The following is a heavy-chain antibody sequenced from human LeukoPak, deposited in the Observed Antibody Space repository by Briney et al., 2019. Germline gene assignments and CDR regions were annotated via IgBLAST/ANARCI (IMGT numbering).Heavy chain of an antibody. Sequence: GGSLRLSCAASGFTFNSYWMSWVRQAPGKGLEWVSTLSRSGDSPYYADSVKGRFTISRDNSKNTVYLQMNTLRAEDTALYYCARARTYEFASFDFWGQGTLVTVSS. V-gene: IGHV3-23*01. CDR1: GFTFNSYW. CDR2: LSRSGDSP. CDR3: ARARTYEFASFDF. D-gene: IGHD3-22*01. J-gene: IGHJ4*02.